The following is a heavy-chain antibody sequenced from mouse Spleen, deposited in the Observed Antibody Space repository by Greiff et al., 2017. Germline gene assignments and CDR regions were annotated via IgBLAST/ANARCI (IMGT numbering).Heavy chain of an antibody. CDR2: IHPNSGST. Sequence: VQLQQPGAELVKPGASVKLSCKASGYTFTSYWMHWVKQRPGQGLEWIGMIHPNSGSTNYNEKFKSKATLTVDKSSSTAYMQLSSLTSEDSAVYYCARAADYGNYALAYWGQGTLVTVSA. D-gene: IGHD2-1*01. CDR3: ARAADYGNYALAY. CDR1: GYTFTSYW. J-gene: IGHJ3*01. V-gene: IGHV1-64*01.